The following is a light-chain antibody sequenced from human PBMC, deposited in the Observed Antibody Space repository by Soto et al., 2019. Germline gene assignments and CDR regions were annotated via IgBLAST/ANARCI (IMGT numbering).Light chain of an antibody. CDR2: DVS. V-gene: IGLV2-14*03. J-gene: IGLJ1*01. Sequence: QSPLTQPASASGFPGPSITISCPGTSSSGGGYSYVSWLQQHPGKAPKLMSYDVSNRPSGVSSRFSGSKSGNTASLTISGLQAEDEADYYCSSFASSSSRVFGAGTKVTVL. CDR1: SSSGGGYSY. CDR3: SSFASSSSRV.